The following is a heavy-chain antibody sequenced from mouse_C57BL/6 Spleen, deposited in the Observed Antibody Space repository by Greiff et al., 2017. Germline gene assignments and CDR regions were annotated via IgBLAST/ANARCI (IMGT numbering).Heavy chain of an antibody. Sequence: QVQLKQSGAELVMPGASVKLSCKASGYTFTSYWMHWVKQRPGQGLEWIGEIDPSDSYTNYNQKFKGKSTLTVDKSSSTAYMQLSSLTSEDSAVYYCARRITSLGFDYWGQGTTLTVSS. V-gene: IGHV1-69*01. CDR2: IDPSDSYT. CDR1: GYTFTSYW. D-gene: IGHD1-1*01. J-gene: IGHJ2*01. CDR3: ARRITSLGFDY.